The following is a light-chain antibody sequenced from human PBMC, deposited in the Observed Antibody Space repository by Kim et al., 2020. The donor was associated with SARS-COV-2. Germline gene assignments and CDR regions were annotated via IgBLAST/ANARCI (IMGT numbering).Light chain of an antibody. CDR3: QAWDTTVV. CDR2: QDK. J-gene: IGLJ2*01. V-gene: IGLV3-1*01. CDR1: QLGDKY. Sequence: SGSPGQTASITCSGDQLGDKYVCWYQQKPGQSPVLVIYQDKNRPSGIPERFSGSNSGNTATLTISGTQAMDEADYYCQAWDTTVVFGGGTKLTVL.